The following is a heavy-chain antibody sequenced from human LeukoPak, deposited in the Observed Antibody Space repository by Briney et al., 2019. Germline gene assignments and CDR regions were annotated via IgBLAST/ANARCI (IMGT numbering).Heavy chain of an antibody. V-gene: IGHV3-30*02. J-gene: IGHJ4*02. Sequence: GGSLRLSCVASGFTFRSYGIHWVRQAPGKGPEWLAFIWYDEITKNYADSVKGRFTISRDNSKNTLYVQMNSLRPDDTAVYYCAKDSSDYYFDYWGQGTLVTVSS. CDR1: GFTFRSYG. CDR2: IWYDEITK. CDR3: AKDSSDYYFDY. D-gene: IGHD3-22*01.